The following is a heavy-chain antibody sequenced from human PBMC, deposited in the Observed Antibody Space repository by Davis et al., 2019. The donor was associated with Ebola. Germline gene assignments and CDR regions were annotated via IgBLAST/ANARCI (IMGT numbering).Heavy chain of an antibody. V-gene: IGHV4-59*11. CDR3: ARGNGDPFDY. Sequence: SETLSLTCTVSGGSIRTHYWSWIRQSPGKGLEWIGYGYYGGRTDYNPSLKSRAIISVDTSKNHFSLNLSSVTAADTAIYYCARGNGDPFDYWGQGTLVTVSS. CDR1: GGSIRTHY. CDR2: GYYGGRT. J-gene: IGHJ4*02. D-gene: IGHD4-17*01.